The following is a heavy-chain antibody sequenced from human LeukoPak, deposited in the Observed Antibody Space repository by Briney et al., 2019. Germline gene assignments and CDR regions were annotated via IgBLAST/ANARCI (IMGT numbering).Heavy chain of an antibody. V-gene: IGHV4-4*07. CDR1: GVSISGYY. CDR2: MYGSGTI. CDR3: ARDQSPNWNYDYFDY. D-gene: IGHD1-7*01. Sequence: SETLSLTCTVSGVSISGYYWSWIRQPAGGGLEWIGRMYGSGTIQYNPSLKSRVTMSVDTSNNQFSLKLSSVTAADTAVYYCARDQSPNWNYDYFDYWGQGTLVTVSS. J-gene: IGHJ4*02.